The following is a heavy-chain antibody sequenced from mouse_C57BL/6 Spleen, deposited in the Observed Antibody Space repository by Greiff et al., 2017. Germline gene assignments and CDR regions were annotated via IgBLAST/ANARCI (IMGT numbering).Heavy chain of an antibody. V-gene: IGHV1-59*01. Sequence: QVQLQQPGAELARPGTSVKLSCKASGYTFTSYWMHWVKQRPGQGLEWIGVIDPSDSYTNYNQKFKGKATLTVDTSSSTAYMQLSSLTSEDSAVYCCAVAYDYGGAWFAYSCQGTLVTVSA. CDR2: IDPSDSYT. CDR1: GYTFTSYW. J-gene: IGHJ3*01. D-gene: IGHD2-4*01. CDR3: AVAYDYGGAWFAY.